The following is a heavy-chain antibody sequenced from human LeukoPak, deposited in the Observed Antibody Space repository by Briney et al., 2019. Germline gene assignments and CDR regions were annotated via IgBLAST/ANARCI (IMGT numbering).Heavy chain of an antibody. D-gene: IGHD3-10*01. V-gene: IGHV3-48*03. Sequence: PGGSLRLSCAASGFSFSSYEMNWVRQAPGKGLEWVSYISSSGSTIYYADSVKGRFTISRDNAKNLLYLQINSLRAEDTAVYYCARVPPYGSGTYGEVYFDYWGQGTLVTVSS. CDR1: GFSFSSYE. CDR3: ARVPPYGSGTYGEVYFDY. J-gene: IGHJ4*02. CDR2: ISSSGSTI.